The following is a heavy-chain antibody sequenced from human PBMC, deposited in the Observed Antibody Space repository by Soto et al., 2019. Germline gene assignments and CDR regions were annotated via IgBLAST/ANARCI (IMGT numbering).Heavy chain of an antibody. CDR2: ISWNSGSI. CDR3: AKDKYSYGPHDYFDY. V-gene: IGHV3-9*01. J-gene: IGHJ4*02. CDR1: GFTFDDYA. D-gene: IGHD5-18*01. Sequence: QPGGSLRLSCAASGFTFDDYAMHWVRQAPGKGLEWVSGISWNSGSIGYADSVKGRFTISRDNAKNSLYLQMNSLRAEDTALYYCAKDKYSYGPHDYFDYWGQGTLVTVSS.